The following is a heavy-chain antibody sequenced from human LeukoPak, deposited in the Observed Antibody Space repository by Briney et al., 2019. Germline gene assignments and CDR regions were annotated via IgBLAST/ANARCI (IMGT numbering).Heavy chain of an antibody. CDR3: VRGGIVGTSTRIPLFGS. D-gene: IGHD1-26*01. Sequence: TSETLSLTCTVSGGSISSYYWSWVRQPPGKGLEWIGYIYYSGSTNYNPSLKSRVTISVDTSKNQFSLKLSSVTAADTAVYYCVRGGIVGTSTRIPLFGSWGQGTLVTVSS. CDR1: GGSISSYY. V-gene: IGHV4-59*01. J-gene: IGHJ4*02. CDR2: IYYSGST.